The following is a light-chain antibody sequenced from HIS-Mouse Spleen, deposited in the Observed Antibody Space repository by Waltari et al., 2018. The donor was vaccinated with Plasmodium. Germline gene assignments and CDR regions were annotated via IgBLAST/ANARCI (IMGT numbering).Light chain of an antibody. CDR2: GAS. CDR3: QQYNNWSFT. Sequence: EIVMTQSPATLSVSPGDRATLSCRASQCVSSNLAWYQQKHGQAPRLLIYGASTRATGIPARFSGSGSGTEFTLTISSLQSEDFAVYYCQQYNNWSFTFGPGTKVDIK. V-gene: IGKV3-15*01. J-gene: IGKJ3*01. CDR1: QCVSSN.